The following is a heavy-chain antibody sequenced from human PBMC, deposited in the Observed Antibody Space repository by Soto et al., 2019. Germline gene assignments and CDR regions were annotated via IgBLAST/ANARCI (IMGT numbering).Heavy chain of an antibody. CDR2: ISTNNGNT. Sequence: QVQLVQSGAEVKKPGASVKVSCKASGYTFTSYGISWVRQAPGQGLEWMGWISTNNGNTNYAQKLQGRVTMTTDTSTGTGYMELRSLRSDDTAVYYCARVSSGWYYRFDPWGQGTLGTVSS. V-gene: IGHV1-18*01. J-gene: IGHJ5*02. D-gene: IGHD6-19*01. CDR3: ARVSSGWYYRFDP. CDR1: GYTFTSYG.